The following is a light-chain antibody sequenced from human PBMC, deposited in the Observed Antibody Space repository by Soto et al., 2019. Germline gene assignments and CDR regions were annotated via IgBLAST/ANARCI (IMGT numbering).Light chain of an antibody. CDR1: QSVSSY. V-gene: IGKV3-20*01. J-gene: IGKJ5*01. Sequence: LFPGEIATLSCRASQSVSSYLAWYQQKPGQAPRLLIFGASDRATGTPDRFSGSGSGTDFTLTISRLEPEDSAVYYCQQFEESVRFGQGARLEFK. CDR3: QQFEESVR. CDR2: GAS.